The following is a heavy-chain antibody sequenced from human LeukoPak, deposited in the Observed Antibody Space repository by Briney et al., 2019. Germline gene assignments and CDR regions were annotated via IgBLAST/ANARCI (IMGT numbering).Heavy chain of an antibody. V-gene: IGHV1-2*02. CDR2: INPNSAVT. D-gene: IGHD6-13*01. CDR1: GYTFTGYY. CDR3: ARAGIPAAATQDY. Sequence: ASLKVSWKASGYTFTGYYMHWMRQAPRQGLEWLGWINPNSAVTNYAQKFQGRVTMTRDTSNSTAYMELSRLTSDDTAVYYCARAGIPAAATQDYWGQGTLVTVSS. J-gene: IGHJ4*02.